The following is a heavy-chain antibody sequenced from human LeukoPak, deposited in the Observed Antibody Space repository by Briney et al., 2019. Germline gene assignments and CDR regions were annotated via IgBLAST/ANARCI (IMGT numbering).Heavy chain of an antibody. V-gene: IGHV4-59*08. CDR2: IYYSGST. J-gene: IGHJ3*02. CDR3: ARQTSCSCTSCYVRAFDI. Sequence: KPSETLSLTCTVSGGSISSYYWSWIRQPPGKGLEWIGYIYYSGSTNYNPSLKSRVTISVDTSKNQFSLKLSSVTAADTAVYYCARQTSCSCTSCYVRAFDIWGQGTMVTVSS. D-gene: IGHD2-2*01. CDR1: GGSISSYY.